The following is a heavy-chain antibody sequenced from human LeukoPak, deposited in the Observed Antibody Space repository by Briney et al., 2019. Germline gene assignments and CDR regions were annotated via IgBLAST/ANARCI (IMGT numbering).Heavy chain of an antibody. D-gene: IGHD5-18*01. CDR3: ARAQGSYGPIDY. Sequence: GGSLRLSCAASGFTFSSYAMHWVRQAPGKGLEWVAVISYDGSNKYYADSVKGRFTIPRDNSKNTLYLQMNSLRAEDTAVYYCARAQGSYGPIDYWGQGTLVTVSS. V-gene: IGHV3-30*04. J-gene: IGHJ4*02. CDR1: GFTFSSYA. CDR2: ISYDGSNK.